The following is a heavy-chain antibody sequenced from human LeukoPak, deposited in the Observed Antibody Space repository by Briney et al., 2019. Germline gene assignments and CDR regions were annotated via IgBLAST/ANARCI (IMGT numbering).Heavy chain of an antibody. J-gene: IGHJ5*02. CDR1: GGSISSSSYY. V-gene: IGHV4-39*01. CDR3: ARHDYDFWNKYNWFDP. Sequence: SETLSLTCTVSGGSISSSSYYWGWIRQPPGKGLEWIGSIYYSGSTYYNPSLKSRVTISVDMSKNQFSLKLSSVTAADTAVYYCARHDYDFWNKYNWFDPWGQGTLVTVSS. D-gene: IGHD3-3*01. CDR2: IYYSGST.